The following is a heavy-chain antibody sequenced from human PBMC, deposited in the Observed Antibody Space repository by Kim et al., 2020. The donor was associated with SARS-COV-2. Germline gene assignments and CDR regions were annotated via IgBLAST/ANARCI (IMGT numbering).Heavy chain of an antibody. CDR3: VRDGDQGRVAAGYFQY. J-gene: IGHJ1*01. Sequence: GGSLRLSCEVSGFIFSDYGINWVRQAPGRGLEWVSFISGSSNYIFYADSVKGRFSISRDDARNLVFLDMNSLRGEDTATYYCVRDGDQGRVAAGYFQYWGQGTQVIVS. CDR2: ISGSSNYI. V-gene: IGHV3-21*06. D-gene: IGHD6-19*01. CDR1: GFIFSDYG.